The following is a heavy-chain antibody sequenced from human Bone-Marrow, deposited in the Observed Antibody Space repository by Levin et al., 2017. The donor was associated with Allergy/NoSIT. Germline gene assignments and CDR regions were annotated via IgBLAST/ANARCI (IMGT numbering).Heavy chain of an antibody. D-gene: IGHD1-14*01. CDR2: INPNSGGT. CDR3: ARERIPGRAIDS. Sequence: VASVKVSCKASGYAFTGYYMHWVRQAPGQGLEWMGWINPNSGGTNYAQKFQGRVTMTRDTSISTAYMELSRLRCDDTAVYYCARERIPGRAIDSWGQGTLVTVSS. J-gene: IGHJ4*02. CDR1: GYAFTGYY. V-gene: IGHV1-2*02.